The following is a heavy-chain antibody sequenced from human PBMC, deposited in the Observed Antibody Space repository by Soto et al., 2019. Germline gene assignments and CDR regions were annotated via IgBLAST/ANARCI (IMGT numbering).Heavy chain of an antibody. CDR3: AARPREYGDFCDH. CDR2: VYWDDDK. CDR1: GVSVTTSGVG. Sequence: QITLKESGPTLVKPTQTLTLICNLSGVSVTTSGVGVHWIRQPPVKALEWLALVYWDDDKRYTPSLKTRLTITKDTSKNHVVLTVTNMDPVDTGTYFWAARPREYGDFCDHWGQGTLVTVSS. V-gene: IGHV2-5*02. J-gene: IGHJ5*02. D-gene: IGHD4-17*01.